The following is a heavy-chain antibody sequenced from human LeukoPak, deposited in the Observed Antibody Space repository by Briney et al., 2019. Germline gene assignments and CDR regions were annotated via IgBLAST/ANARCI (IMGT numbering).Heavy chain of an antibody. CDR2: IYYSGST. CDR1: GGSISSYY. D-gene: IGHD4-23*01. J-gene: IGHJ2*01. CDR3: ARTVATGTYWYFDL. Sequence: SETLSLTCTVSGGSISSYYWSWIRQPPGKGLEWIGYIYYSGSTNYNPSLKSRVTISVDTSKNQFSLKLSSVTAADTAVYYCARTVATGTYWYFDLWGRGTLVTVSS. V-gene: IGHV4-59*01.